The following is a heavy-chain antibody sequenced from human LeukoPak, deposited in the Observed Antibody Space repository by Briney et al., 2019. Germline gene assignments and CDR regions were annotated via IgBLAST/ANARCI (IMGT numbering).Heavy chain of an antibody. V-gene: IGHV3-30*04. D-gene: IGHD2-2*01. CDR1: GFTFSSYA. Sequence: PGGSLRLSCAASGFTFSSYAMHWVRQAPGKGLEWVAVISYDGSNKYYADSVKGRFTISRDNSKNTLYLQMNSLRAEDTAVYYCAREMCSSTSCYLYYYYGMDVWGQGTKVTVSS. CDR3: AREMCSSTSCYLYYYYGMDV. CDR2: ISYDGSNK. J-gene: IGHJ6*02.